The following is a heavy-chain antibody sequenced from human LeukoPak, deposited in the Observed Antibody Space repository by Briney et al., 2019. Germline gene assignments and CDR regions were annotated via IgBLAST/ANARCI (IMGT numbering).Heavy chain of an antibody. D-gene: IGHD6-13*01. Sequence: TPSETLSLTCTVSRASISDNYWSWSRQPAGKALEWIGRTYTSGDTNYNPSLKSRAGVSVDTSKNQFYLSLRYVTAADTAVYYCTIGGASGSLAHWGPGTLVTVSS. CDR2: TYTSGDT. V-gene: IGHV4-4*07. CDR3: TIGGASGSLAH. CDR1: RASISDNY. J-gene: IGHJ4*02.